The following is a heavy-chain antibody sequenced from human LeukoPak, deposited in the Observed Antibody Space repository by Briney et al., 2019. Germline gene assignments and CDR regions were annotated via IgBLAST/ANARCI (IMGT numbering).Heavy chain of an antibody. J-gene: IGHJ4*02. CDR3: AKDGKMTDY. D-gene: IGHD1-26*01. Sequence: PGGSLRLSCAASGFTFSSYAMSWVRQAPGKGLEWDSSISGSRGSTYYTDSVKGRFTISRDNSKNTLHLQMTSLRVEDTAVYYCAKDGKMTDYWGQGTLVTVSS. CDR1: GFTFSSYA. CDR2: ISGSRGST. V-gene: IGHV3-23*01.